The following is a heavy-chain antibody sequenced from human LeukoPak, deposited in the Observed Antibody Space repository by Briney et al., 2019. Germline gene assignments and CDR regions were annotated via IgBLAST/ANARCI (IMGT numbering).Heavy chain of an antibody. V-gene: IGHV4-39*01. CDR2: IYYSGTT. Sequence: SETLPLTCTVSGGSISSSSYYWGWIRQPPGKGLEWIGNIYYSGTTYYNPSLKSRVTISIDTSKNQFSLKLSSVTAADTAVYYCAGRRGITPNWFDPWGQGTLVTVSS. CDR1: GGSISSSSYY. D-gene: IGHD3-10*01. J-gene: IGHJ5*02. CDR3: AGRRGITPNWFDP.